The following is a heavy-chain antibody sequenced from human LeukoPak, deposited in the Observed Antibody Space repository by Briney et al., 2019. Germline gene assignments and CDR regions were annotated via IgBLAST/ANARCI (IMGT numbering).Heavy chain of an antibody. CDR2: ISGSGGST. V-gene: IGHV3-23*01. J-gene: IGHJ5*02. D-gene: IGHD1-26*01. CDR1: RFTFSSNA. CDR3: AKDQDRGSYSPNWFDP. Sequence: GGSLRLSCAASRFTFSSNAMNWVRQAPGTGPEWVSGISGSGGSTYYADSVKGRFTISRDNSKNTLYLQVNSLRAEDTAVYYCAKDQDRGSYSPNWFDPWGQGTLVTVSS.